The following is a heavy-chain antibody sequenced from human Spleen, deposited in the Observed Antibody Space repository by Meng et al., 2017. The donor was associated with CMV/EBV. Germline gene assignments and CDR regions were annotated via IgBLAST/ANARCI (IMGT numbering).Heavy chain of an antibody. J-gene: IGHJ4*02. CDR1: GFTFSSYW. V-gene: IGHV3-7*01. Sequence: GESLKISCTASGFTFSSYWMHWVRQAPGKGLVWVANMNEDGSEKYYVDSVKGRFTISRDNARNLLYLQMNSLRAEDTAVYYCARGVYYFDYWGQGTLVTVSS. CDR3: ARGVYYFDY. CDR2: MNEDGSEK.